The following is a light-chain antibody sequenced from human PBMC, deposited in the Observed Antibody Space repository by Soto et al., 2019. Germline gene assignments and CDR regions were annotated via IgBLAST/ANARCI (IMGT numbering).Light chain of an antibody. CDR3: QQYGSSSLT. V-gene: IGKV3-20*01. CDR2: GAS. CDR1: QSVSSSY. Sequence: EIVLTQSPGTLSLSPGERATLSCRASQSVSSSYLAWYQQKPGQAPRLLIYGASSRATGIPDRFSGSGSGIDFTLTISRLEAEDFAVYYCQQYGSSSLTFGGGTKVEIK. J-gene: IGKJ4*01.